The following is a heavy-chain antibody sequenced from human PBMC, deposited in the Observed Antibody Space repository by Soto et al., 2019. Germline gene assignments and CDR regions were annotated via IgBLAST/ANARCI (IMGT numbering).Heavy chain of an antibody. CDR2: IYSGGST. Sequence: PSETLSLTCTVSGGFVNSDTHSWSWIRQTPGKRLEWIGFIYSGGSTKNPSLRSRVTMSVDTSKNQFSLKLRSVIVADTAVYHCARFVRSCSATTCSTRADVWGHGITVTDSS. V-gene: IGHV4-61*01. CDR1: GGFVNSDTHS. J-gene: IGHJ6*02. D-gene: IGHD2-2*01. CDR3: ARFVRSCSATTCSTRADV.